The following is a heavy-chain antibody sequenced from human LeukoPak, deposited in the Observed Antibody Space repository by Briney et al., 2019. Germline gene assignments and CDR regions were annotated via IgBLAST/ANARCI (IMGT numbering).Heavy chain of an antibody. D-gene: IGHD2-2*01. J-gene: IGHJ6*02. CDR2: INPSDGTT. Sequence: ASVKVSCKASGYTFTSYYMHWVRQAPGQGLEWVGAINPSDGTTTYAQKLQGRVTMTTDTSTSTAYMELRSLRSDDTAVYYCARGWIVVVPAARKGMDVWGQGTTVTVSS. V-gene: IGHV1-46*01. CDR3: ARGWIVVVPAARKGMDV. CDR1: GYTFTSYY.